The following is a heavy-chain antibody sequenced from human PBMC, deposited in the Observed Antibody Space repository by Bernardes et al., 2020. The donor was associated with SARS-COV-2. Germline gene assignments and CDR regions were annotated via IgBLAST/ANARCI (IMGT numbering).Heavy chain of an antibody. CDR1: GFTFSSYA. V-gene: IGHV3-23*01. Sequence: GGSLRLSCAASGFTFSSYAMSWVRQAPGKGLEWVSAISGSGGSTYYADSVKGRFTISRDNSKNTLYLQMISLRAEDTAVYYCAKGVYSNYYFDYWGQGTLVTVSS. J-gene: IGHJ4*02. CDR3: AKGVYSNYYFDY. CDR2: ISGSGGST. D-gene: IGHD4-4*01.